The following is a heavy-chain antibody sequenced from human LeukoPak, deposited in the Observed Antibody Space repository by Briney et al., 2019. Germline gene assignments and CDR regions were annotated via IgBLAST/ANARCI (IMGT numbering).Heavy chain of an antibody. V-gene: IGHV3-23*01. CDR3: ARVYCSSTSCSRIHRDAFDI. CDR1: GFTFSSYA. D-gene: IGHD2-2*01. Sequence: QPGGSLRLSCAASGFTFSSYAMSWVRQAPGKGLEWVSAISGSGGSTYYADSVKGRFTISRDNSKNTLYLQMNSLRAEDTAVYYCARVYCSSTSCSRIHRDAFDIWGQGTMVTVSS. J-gene: IGHJ3*02. CDR2: ISGSGGST.